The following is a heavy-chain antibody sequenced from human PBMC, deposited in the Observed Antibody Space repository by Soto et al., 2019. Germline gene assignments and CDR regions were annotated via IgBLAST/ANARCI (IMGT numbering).Heavy chain of an antibody. CDR2: IYANGNT. V-gene: IGHV3-53*01. J-gene: IGHJ4*02. CDR1: GLSVSINY. CDR3: ASQGISGNYWEDFDY. D-gene: IGHD1-26*01. Sequence: GGSLRLSCAASGLSVSINYMSWVRQAPGRGLEWVSVIYANGNTYYADSVKGRFTLSRDNLKNRLYLQMNSLRADDTAVYYCASQGISGNYWEDFDYWGRGTLVTVSS.